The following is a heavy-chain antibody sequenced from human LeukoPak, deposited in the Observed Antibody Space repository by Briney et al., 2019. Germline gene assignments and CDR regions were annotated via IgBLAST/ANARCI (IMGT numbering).Heavy chain of an antibody. CDR2: IRYDGSNK. J-gene: IGHJ4*02. V-gene: IGHV3-30*02. Sequence: PGGSLRLSCAASGFTFSSYGMHWVRQAPGKGLEWVAFIRYDGSNKYYADSVKGRFTISRDNSKNTLYLQMNSLRAEDTAVYYCAKDWDIVVVPAATEDYWGQGTLVTVSS. CDR1: GFTFSSYG. CDR3: AKDWDIVVVPAATEDY. D-gene: IGHD2-2*01.